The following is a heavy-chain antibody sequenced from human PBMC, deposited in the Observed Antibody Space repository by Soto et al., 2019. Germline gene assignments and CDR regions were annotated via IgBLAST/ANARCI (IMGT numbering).Heavy chain of an antibody. Sequence: HPGGSLRLSCAASGFTFRDFWLHWVRQVPGKGLVWVARIDNDGSGTSYADSVRGRFTISRDNTKNMVFLQMNSMGVDDAAVYYCGSVFEYWGQGTQVTVSS. CDR1: GFTFRDFW. V-gene: IGHV3-74*01. CDR2: IDNDGSGT. CDR3: GSVFEY. J-gene: IGHJ4*02.